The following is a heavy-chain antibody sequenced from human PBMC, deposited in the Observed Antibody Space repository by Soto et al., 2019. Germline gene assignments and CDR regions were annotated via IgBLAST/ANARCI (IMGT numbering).Heavy chain of an antibody. CDR2: IIPIFGTA. Sequence: GASVKVSCKASGGTFSSYAISWVRQAPGQGLEWMGGIIPIFGTANYAQKFQGRVTITADESTSTAYMELSSLRSEDTAVYYCARDGRGLLYFDLWGRGTLVTVSS. J-gene: IGHJ2*01. D-gene: IGHD3-10*01. CDR1: GGTFSSYA. V-gene: IGHV1-69*13. CDR3: ARDGRGLLYFDL.